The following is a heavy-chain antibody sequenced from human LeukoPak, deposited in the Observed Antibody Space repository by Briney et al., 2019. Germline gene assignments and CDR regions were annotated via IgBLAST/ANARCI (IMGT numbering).Heavy chain of an antibody. CDR2: TDASGNT. CDR3: AATFGSDSYYYYYYGMAV. CDR1: GGSFSSGDYY. D-gene: IGHD3-10*01. V-gene: IGHV4-30-4*01. Sequence: PSETLSLTCTASGGSFSSGDYYWIWIRQPPGKGLEWIGYTDASGNTFYNPTLKSRTTISVDPSQNHFSLRLTSVTAADSAVFYCAATFGSDSYYYYYYGMAVWGQGTSVTVS. J-gene: IGHJ6*02.